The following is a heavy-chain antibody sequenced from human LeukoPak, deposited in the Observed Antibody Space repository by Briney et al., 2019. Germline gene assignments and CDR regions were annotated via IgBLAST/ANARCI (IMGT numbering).Heavy chain of an antibody. CDR1: GGSISYYY. CDR3: ARGHYSGSDPLHWFDP. CDR2: IYYSGGT. D-gene: IGHD1-26*01. Sequence: SETLSLTCTVSGGSISYYYWNWIRQPPGKGLEWIGYIYYSGGTNYNPSLKSRVTISVDTSKNQFSLNLRSVTAADTAVYYCARGHYSGSDPLHWFDPWGQGTLVTVTS. J-gene: IGHJ5*02. V-gene: IGHV4-59*01.